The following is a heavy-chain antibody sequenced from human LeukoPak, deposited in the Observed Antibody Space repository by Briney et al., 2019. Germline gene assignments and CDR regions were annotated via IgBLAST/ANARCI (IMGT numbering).Heavy chain of an antibody. CDR1: GDSVSGNSAA. D-gene: IGHD3-16*01. CDR3: ARCRGSNNWFDP. J-gene: IGHJ5*02. CDR2: TYYRLKWNN. Sequence: SETLSLTCALSGDSVSGNSAAWNWIRQSPSRGLEWLGRTYYRLKWNNDYAVSVKSRITINPDTSKNQFSLQLNAVTPEDTAVYYCARCRGSNNWFDPWGQGTLVTVSS. V-gene: IGHV6-1*01.